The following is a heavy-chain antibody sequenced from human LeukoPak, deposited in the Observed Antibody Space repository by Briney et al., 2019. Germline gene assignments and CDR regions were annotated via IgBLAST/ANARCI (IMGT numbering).Heavy chain of an antibody. CDR2: IWYDGSNK. Sequence: GGSLRLSCTMSGFTFSNYAMPWVRQAPGKGLEWVAVIWYDGSNKYYADSVKGRFTISRDNSKNMVYLQMNSLRAEDTDMYYCARGGHTRGMVIDYWGQGTLVTVSS. CDR1: GFTFSNYA. CDR3: ARGGHTRGMVIDY. D-gene: IGHD5-18*01. V-gene: IGHV3-33*01. J-gene: IGHJ4*02.